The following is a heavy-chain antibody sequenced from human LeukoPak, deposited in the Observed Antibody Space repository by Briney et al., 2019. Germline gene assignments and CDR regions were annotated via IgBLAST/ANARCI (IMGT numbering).Heavy chain of an antibody. V-gene: IGHV4-39*01. CDR1: GGSISSSSYY. D-gene: IGHD3-16*02. CDR2: IYYSGST. Sequence: SETLSLTCTVSGGSISSSSYYWGWIRQPPGKGLEWIGSIYYSGSTYYNPSLKSRVTISVDTSKNQFSLKLSSVTAADTAVYYCARLSYDYVWGSYRHAFDIWGQGTMVTVSS. CDR3: ARLSYDYVWGSYRHAFDI. J-gene: IGHJ3*02.